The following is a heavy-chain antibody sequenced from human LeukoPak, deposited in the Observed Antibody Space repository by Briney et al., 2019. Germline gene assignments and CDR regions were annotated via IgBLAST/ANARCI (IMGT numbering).Heavy chain of an antibody. CDR2: INHSGST. CDR3: ARGSSSWYSDNWFDP. CDR1: GGSFSGYY. V-gene: IGHV4-34*01. D-gene: IGHD6-13*01. Sequence: PSETLSLTCAVYGGSFSGYYWSWIRQPPGKGLEWIGEINHSGSTNYNPSLKSRVTILVDTSKNQFSLKLSSVTAADTAVYYCARGSSSWYSDNWFDPWGQGTLVTVSS. J-gene: IGHJ5*02.